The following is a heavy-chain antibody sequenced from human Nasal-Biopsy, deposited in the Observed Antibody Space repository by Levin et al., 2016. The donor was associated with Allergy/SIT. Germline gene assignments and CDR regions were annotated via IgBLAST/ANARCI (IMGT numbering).Heavy chain of an antibody. CDR3: ARDYYGWGSLDY. J-gene: IGHJ4*02. CDR1: GFSFSAYW. D-gene: IGHD3-10*01. V-gene: IGHV3-7*03. CDR2: IKHDGSDL. Sequence: GGSLRLSCAASGFSFSAYWMTWVRQAPGKGLEWVANIKHDGSDLYYLHSVRGRFTISRDNTRNSLFLQMDSLRAEDTAVYYCARDYYGWGSLDYWGQGTLVTVSS.